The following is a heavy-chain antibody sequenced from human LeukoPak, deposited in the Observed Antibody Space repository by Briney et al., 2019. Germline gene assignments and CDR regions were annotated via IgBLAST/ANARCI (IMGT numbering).Heavy chain of an antibody. D-gene: IGHD3-10*01. CDR3: ATYMVRGGDPRY. CDR2: IKTKSDGGTT. CDR1: GFTFSSYE. Sequence: GGSLRLSCAASGFTFSSYEMNWVRQAPGKGLEWVARIKTKSDGGTTDYAAAVKGRFTISRDDSKNTLSLRMNSLKTEDTAVYYCATYMVRGGDPRYWGQGTLVTVSS. J-gene: IGHJ4*02. V-gene: IGHV3-15*01.